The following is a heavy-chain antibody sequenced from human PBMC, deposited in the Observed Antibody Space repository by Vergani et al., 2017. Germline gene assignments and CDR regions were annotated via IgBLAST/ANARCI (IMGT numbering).Heavy chain of an antibody. D-gene: IGHD5/OR15-5a*01. CDR1: GGSISSYY. V-gene: IGHV4-59*12. Sequence: QVQLQESGPGRVKPSETLSLTCTVSGGSISSYYWSWIRQPPGKGLEWIGYIYYSGSTNYNPSLKSRVTISVDTSKNQFSLKLSSVTAADTAVYYCARDLTSTYSFWYFDLWGRGTLVTVSS. CDR3: ARDLTSTYSFWYFDL. J-gene: IGHJ2*01. CDR2: IYYSGST.